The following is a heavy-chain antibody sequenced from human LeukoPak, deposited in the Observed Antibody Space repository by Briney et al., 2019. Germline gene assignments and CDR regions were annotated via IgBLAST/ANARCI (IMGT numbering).Heavy chain of an antibody. Sequence: GGSLRLSCAASGFTFSSYSMNWVRQAPGKGLEWVSSISSSSSYIYYADSVKGRFTISRDNAKNSLYLQMNSLRAEDTAVYYCARGGRPTYYYDSDREIWFEYFRHWGQGTLVTVSS. J-gene: IGHJ1*01. D-gene: IGHD3-22*01. CDR1: GFTFSSYS. CDR2: ISSSSSYI. V-gene: IGHV3-21*01. CDR3: ARGGRPTYYYDSDREIWFEYFRH.